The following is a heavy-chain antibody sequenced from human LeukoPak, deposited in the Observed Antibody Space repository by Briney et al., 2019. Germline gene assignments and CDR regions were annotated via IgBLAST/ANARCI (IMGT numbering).Heavy chain of an antibody. V-gene: IGHV4-59*01. CDR2: IYYSGST. J-gene: IGHJ2*01. D-gene: IGHD2-2*01. CDR3: ARGPPLYCSSTSCYGGPYWYFDL. Sequence: KPSETLCLTCTVSGGSISSYYWSWVRQPPGKGLEWIGYIYYSGSTNYNPSLKSRVTISVDTSKNQFSLKLSSVTAADTAVYYCARGPPLYCSSTSCYGGPYWYFDLWGRGTLVTVSS. CDR1: GGSISSYY.